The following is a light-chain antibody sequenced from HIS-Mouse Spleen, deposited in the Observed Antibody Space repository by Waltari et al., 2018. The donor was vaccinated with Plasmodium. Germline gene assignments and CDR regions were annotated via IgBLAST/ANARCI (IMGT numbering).Light chain of an antibody. J-gene: IGLJ1*01. CDR3: CSYAGSYTYV. Sequence: QSALTQPRSVSGSPGQSVTISCTGTSSDVGGYNYVSWYQQHPGTSPKLLIYDVSKRPSGGPDRFSGAKSGNTASLTISGLQAEDEAYYYCCSYAGSYTYVFGTGTKVTVL. CDR1: SSDVGGYNY. CDR2: DVS. V-gene: IGLV2-11*01.